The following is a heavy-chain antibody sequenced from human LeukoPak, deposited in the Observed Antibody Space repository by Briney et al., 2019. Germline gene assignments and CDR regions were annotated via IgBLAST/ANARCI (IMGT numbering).Heavy chain of an antibody. CDR3: ARDRRDYSDY. CDR1: GGTFSSYA. Sequence: SVKVSCKASGGTFSSYAISWVRQAPGQGLEWMGRIIPILGIANYAQKLQGRVTMTTDTSTSTAYMELRSLRSDDTAVYYCARDRRDYSDYWGQGTLVTVSS. J-gene: IGHJ4*02. CDR2: IIPILGIA. V-gene: IGHV1-69*04.